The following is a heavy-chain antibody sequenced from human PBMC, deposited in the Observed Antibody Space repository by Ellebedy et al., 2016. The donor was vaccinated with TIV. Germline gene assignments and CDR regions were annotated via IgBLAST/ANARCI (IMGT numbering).Heavy chain of an antibody. V-gene: IGHV4-59*01. Sequence: MPSETLSLTCTVSGGSISSYYWSWIRQPPGKGLEWIGYIYYSGSTNYNPSLKSRVTISVDTSKNQFSLKLSSVTAADTAVYYCARDHIRDGYNWRAFDIWGQGTMVTVSS. D-gene: IGHD5-24*01. CDR1: GGSISSYY. J-gene: IGHJ3*02. CDR3: ARDHIRDGYNWRAFDI. CDR2: IYYSGST.